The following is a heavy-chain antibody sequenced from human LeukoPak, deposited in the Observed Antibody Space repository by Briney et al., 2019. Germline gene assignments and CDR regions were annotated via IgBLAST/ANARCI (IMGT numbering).Heavy chain of an antibody. Sequence: YSGSTNYNPSLKSRVTISVDTSKNQFSLKLSSVTAADTAVYYCARRIGSGYYSYYYYYMDVWGKGTTVTVSS. CDR2: YSGST. CDR3: ARRIGSGYYSYYYYYMDV. D-gene: IGHD3-22*01. V-gene: IGHV4-59*08. J-gene: IGHJ6*03.